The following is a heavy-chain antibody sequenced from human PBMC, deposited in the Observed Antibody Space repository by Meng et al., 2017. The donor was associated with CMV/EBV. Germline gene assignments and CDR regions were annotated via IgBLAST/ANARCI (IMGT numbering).Heavy chain of an antibody. CDR3: ARGDCGGDCLPFDY. J-gene: IGHJ4*02. CDR2: ISSSSSYI. CDR1: GFTFSSYS. V-gene: IGHV3-21*01. D-gene: IGHD2-21*01. Sequence: GESLKISCAASGFTFSSYSMNWVRQAPGKGLEWVSSISSSSSYIYYADSVKGRFTISRDNSKNTLYLQMNSLRAEDTAVYYCARGDCGGDCLPFDYWGQGTLVTVSS.